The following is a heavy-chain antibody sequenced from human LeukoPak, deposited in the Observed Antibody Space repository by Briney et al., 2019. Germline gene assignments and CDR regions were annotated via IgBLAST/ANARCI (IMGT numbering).Heavy chain of an antibody. J-gene: IGHJ4*02. CDR2: ISAYNGNT. Sequence: SVKVSCTTSGYTFTSYGISWVRQAPGQGLEWMGWISAYNGNTNNAQKLQGRVTMTTDTSTSTAYMELRSLRSDDAAVYYCARDVEYYYDSSGYPPPDYWGQGTLVTVSS. V-gene: IGHV1-18*01. D-gene: IGHD3-22*01. CDR3: ARDVEYYYDSSGYPPPDY. CDR1: GYTFTSYG.